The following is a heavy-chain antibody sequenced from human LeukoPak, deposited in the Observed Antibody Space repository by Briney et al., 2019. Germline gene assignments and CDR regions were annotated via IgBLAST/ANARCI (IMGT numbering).Heavy chain of an antibody. J-gene: IGHJ6*04. V-gene: IGHV3-48*03. CDR3: AQYGSGSLSPEYYYYYYGMDV. CDR1: GFTFSSYE. Sequence: GGSLRLSCAASGFTFSSYEMNWVRQAPGKGLEWVSYISSSGSTIYYADSVKGRFTISRDNAKNSLYLQMNSLRAEDTAVYYCAQYGSGSLSPEYYYYYYGMDVWGKGTTVTVSS. D-gene: IGHD3-10*01. CDR2: ISSSGSTI.